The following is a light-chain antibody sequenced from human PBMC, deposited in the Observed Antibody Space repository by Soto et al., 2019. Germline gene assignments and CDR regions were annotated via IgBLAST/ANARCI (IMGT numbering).Light chain of an antibody. CDR2: AAS. V-gene: IGKV1-17*03. Sequence: DIQMTQSPSAMSASVGDRVTITCRASQGISDYLAWFQQKPGKVPKRLIYAASSLQSAVPSSFTGSGSGKEFTLTISSLTPEDFATYYCLQHNSYPRTFGQGNKVDIK. J-gene: IGKJ1*01. CDR1: QGISDY. CDR3: LQHNSYPRT.